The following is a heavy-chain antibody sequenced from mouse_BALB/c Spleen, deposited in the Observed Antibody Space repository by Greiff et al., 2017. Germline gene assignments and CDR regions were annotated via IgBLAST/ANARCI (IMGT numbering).Heavy chain of an antibody. CDR1: GFTFNTYA. Sequence: EVHLVESGGGLVQPKGSLKLSCAASGFTFNTYAMNWVRQAPGKGLEWVARIRSKSNNYATYYADSVKDRFTISRDDPQSMLYLQMNNLKTEDAAMYYCGYDYFFAYWGQGTLVTVSA. J-gene: IGHJ3*01. D-gene: IGHD2-4*01. CDR3: GYDYFFAY. V-gene: IGHV10-1*02. CDR2: IRSKSNNYAT.